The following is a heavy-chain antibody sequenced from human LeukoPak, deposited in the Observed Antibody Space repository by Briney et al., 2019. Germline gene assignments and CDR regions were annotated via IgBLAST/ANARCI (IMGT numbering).Heavy chain of an antibody. CDR2: ISGSGGDT. V-gene: IGHV3-23*01. CDR3: ANDLSRHNPAPLSCDY. D-gene: IGHD1-14*01. Sequence: GGSLRLSCTASGFTFDSYAMSWVRQAPGKGLEWVSLISGSGGDTYYTDSVKGRFTISRDNSKNTLYLQMNSLRAEDTAIYYCANDLSRHNPAPLSCDYWGQGTLVTVSS. J-gene: IGHJ4*02. CDR1: GFTFDSYA.